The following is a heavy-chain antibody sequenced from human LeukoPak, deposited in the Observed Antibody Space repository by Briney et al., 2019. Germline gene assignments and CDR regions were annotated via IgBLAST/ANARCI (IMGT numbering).Heavy chain of an antibody. V-gene: IGHV3-30-3*01. CDR3: ARVWAYDYVWGTQDY. Sequence: PGGSLRLSCGASGFPFSSYAMHWVRQAPGKGLEWVAVISYDGSNKYYADSVKGRFTISRDNSKNTLYLQMNSLRAEDTAVYYCARVWAYDYVWGTQDYWGQGTLVTVSS. J-gene: IGHJ4*02. CDR2: ISYDGSNK. CDR1: GFPFSSYA. D-gene: IGHD3-16*01.